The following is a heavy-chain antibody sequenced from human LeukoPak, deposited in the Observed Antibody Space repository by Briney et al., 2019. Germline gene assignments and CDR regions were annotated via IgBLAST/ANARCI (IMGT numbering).Heavy chain of an antibody. CDR2: VDPEDGET. Sequence: ASVKISCTAFGYTFTDYYIHWVKEAPGKGLEWMGRVDPEDGETTYAEKFQGRVTITADTSTDTAYMELNNLRSEDTAVYYCATMTTFDPWGQGTLVTVSP. CDR1: GYTFTDYY. D-gene: IGHD4-11*01. CDR3: ATMTTFDP. J-gene: IGHJ5*02. V-gene: IGHV1-69-2*01.